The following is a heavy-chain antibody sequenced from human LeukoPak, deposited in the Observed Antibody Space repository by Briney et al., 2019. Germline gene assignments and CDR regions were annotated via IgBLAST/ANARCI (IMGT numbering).Heavy chain of an antibody. CDR3: VRGKTTVTTWFDP. D-gene: IGHD4-17*01. V-gene: IGHV3-53*01. CDR1: GFTVSSNY. J-gene: IGHJ5*02. CDR2: IYSGGST. Sequence: GGSLRLSCAASGFTVSSNYMSWVRQAPGKGLEWVSLIYSGGSTYYADSVKGRFTISRDNAKNSLYLQMNSLRAEDTAVYYCVRGKTTVTTWFDPWGQGTLVTVSS.